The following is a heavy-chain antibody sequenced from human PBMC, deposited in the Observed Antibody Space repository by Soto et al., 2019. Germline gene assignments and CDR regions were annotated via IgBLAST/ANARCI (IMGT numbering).Heavy chain of an antibody. Sequence: QVQLVQSGTEVKKPGASLKVSCKTSGYTFTRYGITWVRQAPGQGLEWMGVISPYNGNTVYAQKLQGRVTMTTDTSRNTAYMEVRSLRSDDTAVYYCARVYYDNSGYPFDSWGQGTQVTVSS. D-gene: IGHD3-22*01. CDR1: GYTFTRYG. CDR3: ARVYYDNSGYPFDS. CDR2: ISPYNGNT. V-gene: IGHV1-18*01. J-gene: IGHJ4*02.